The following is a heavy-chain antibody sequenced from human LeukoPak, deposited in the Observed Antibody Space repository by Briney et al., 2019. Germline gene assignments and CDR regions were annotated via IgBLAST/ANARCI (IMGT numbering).Heavy chain of an antibody. CDR1: GGPISSSSYY. CDR2: IYYSGST. Sequence: PSETLSLTCTVSGGPISSSSYYWDWIRQPPGKGLEWIGSIYYSGSTYYNPSLKSRVTISVDTSKNQFSLKLSSVTAADTAVYYCAREYSAGYSYGLWANYYYYYYMDVWGKGTTVTVSS. V-gene: IGHV4-39*07. J-gene: IGHJ6*03. CDR3: AREYSAGYSYGLWANYYYYYYMDV. D-gene: IGHD5-18*01.